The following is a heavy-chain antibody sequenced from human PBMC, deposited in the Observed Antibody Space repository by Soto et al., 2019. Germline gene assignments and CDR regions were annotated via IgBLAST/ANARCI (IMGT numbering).Heavy chain of an antibody. CDR2: IIPIFGTA. CDR1: GGTFSSYA. V-gene: IGHV1-69*01. J-gene: IGHJ3*02. D-gene: IGHD3-22*01. CDR3: ARVISDSSGYRDDAFDI. Sequence: QVQLVQSGAEVKKPGSSVKVSCKASGGTFSSYAISWVRQAPGQGLEWMGGIIPIFGTANYAQKFQGRVTITADESTSTADMELSSLRSEDTAVYYCARVISDSSGYRDDAFDIWGQGTMVTVSS.